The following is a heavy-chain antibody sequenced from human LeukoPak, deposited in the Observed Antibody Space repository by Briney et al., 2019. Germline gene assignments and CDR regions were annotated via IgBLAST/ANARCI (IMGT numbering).Heavy chain of an antibody. Sequence: PSETLSPTRTVSGGSISSSSYYWGWIRQPPVKGLEWIGSIYYSGSTYYNPSLKSRDTRSVDTSKNQFSLKLSSVTAADTAVYYCARERGGRDNSYYYYMDVCGKGNTVTVSS. D-gene: IGHD5-24*01. V-gene: IGHV4-39*07. CDR1: GGSISSSSYY. J-gene: IGHJ6*03. CDR3: ARERGGRDNSYYYYMDV. CDR2: IYYSGST.